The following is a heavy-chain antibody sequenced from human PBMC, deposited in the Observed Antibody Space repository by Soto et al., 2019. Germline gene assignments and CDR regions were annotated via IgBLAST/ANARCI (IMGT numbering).Heavy chain of an antibody. D-gene: IGHD4-17*01. V-gene: IGHV1-69*12. Sequence: QVQLVQSGAEVKKPGSSVKVSCKASGGTFSSYAISWVRQAPGQGLEWMGGIIPIFGTANYAQKFQGRVTITADESTSTAYMELSSLRSEYTAVYYCARDATVTTDYYYYYGMDVWGQGTTVTVSS. CDR2: IIPIFGTA. CDR3: ARDATVTTDYYYYYGMDV. J-gene: IGHJ6*02. CDR1: GGTFSSYA.